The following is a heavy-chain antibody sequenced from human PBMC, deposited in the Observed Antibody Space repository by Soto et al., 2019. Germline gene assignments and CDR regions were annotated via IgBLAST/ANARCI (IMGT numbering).Heavy chain of an antibody. J-gene: IGHJ4*02. CDR1: GVTFSRYT. V-gene: IGHV1-69*08. Sequence: QVQMVQSGADVKKPGSSVKVSCKASGVTFSRYTISWVRQAPGQGLEWMGRIIPMLGVANYAQKFQGRVTITADKYTSTAYLELSGLTSEDTAVYYCAREQEQLAENWGQGTLVTVSS. CDR2: IIPMLGVA. CDR3: AREQEQLAEN. D-gene: IGHD6-13*01.